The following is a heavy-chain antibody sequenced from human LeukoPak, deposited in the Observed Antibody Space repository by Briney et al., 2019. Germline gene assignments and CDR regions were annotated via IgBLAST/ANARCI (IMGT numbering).Heavy chain of an antibody. V-gene: IGHV4-59*11. D-gene: IGHD1-26*01. J-gene: IGHJ4*02. Sequence: SETLSLTCTVSGGSISSHYWSWIRQPPGKGLEWIGYIYHSGSTNYNPSLKSRVTISVDTSKNQFSLKLSSVTAADTAVYYCARGELLVDYWGQGTLVTVSS. CDR1: GGSISSHY. CDR3: ARGELLVDY. CDR2: IYHSGST.